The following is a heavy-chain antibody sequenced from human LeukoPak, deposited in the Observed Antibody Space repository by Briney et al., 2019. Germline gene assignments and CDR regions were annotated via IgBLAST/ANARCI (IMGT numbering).Heavy chain of an antibody. CDR3: AKDLRGYSYGYTRAPFDY. J-gene: IGHJ4*02. Sequence: GGSLRLSCAASGFTFSSYGMHWVRQAPGKGLEWVAVISYDGSNKYYADSVKGRFTISRDNSKNTLYLQMNSLRAEDTAVYYCAKDLRGYSYGYTRAPFDYWGQGTLVTVSS. D-gene: IGHD5-18*01. CDR1: GFTFSSYG. V-gene: IGHV3-30*18. CDR2: ISYDGSNK.